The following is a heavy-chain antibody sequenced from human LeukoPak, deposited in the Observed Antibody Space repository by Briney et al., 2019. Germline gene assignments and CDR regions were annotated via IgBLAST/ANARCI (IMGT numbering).Heavy chain of an antibody. J-gene: IGHJ4*02. Sequence: GASVKVSCKASGYTFTRYDINWVRQAPGQGLEWMGWINTNTGNPTYAQGFTGRFVFSLDTSVSTAYLQISSLKAEDTAVYYCARGYDSSGYPQYYFDYWGQGTLVTVSS. D-gene: IGHD3-22*01. V-gene: IGHV7-4-1*02. CDR3: ARGYDSSGYPQYYFDY. CDR1: GYTFTRYD. CDR2: INTNTGNP.